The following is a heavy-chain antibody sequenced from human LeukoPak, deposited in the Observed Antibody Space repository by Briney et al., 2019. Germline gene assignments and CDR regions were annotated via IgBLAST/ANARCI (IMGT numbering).Heavy chain of an antibody. Sequence: GGSLRLSCAASGFTFSSYSMNWVRQAPGKGLEWVSYISSSSSTIYYADSVKGRFTISRDNAKNSLYLQMNSLRAEDTAVYYCARDLEVGGIFSYYYYMDVWGKGTTVTVSS. CDR3: ARDLEVGGIFSYYYYMDV. CDR1: GFTFSSYS. D-gene: IGHD2/OR15-2a*01. V-gene: IGHV3-48*01. J-gene: IGHJ6*03. CDR2: ISSSSSTI.